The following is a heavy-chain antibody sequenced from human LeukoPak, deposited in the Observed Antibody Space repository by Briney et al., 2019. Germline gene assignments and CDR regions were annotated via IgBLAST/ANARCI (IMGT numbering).Heavy chain of an antibody. D-gene: IGHD6-13*01. J-gene: IGHJ3*02. CDR1: GYTFTSYG. Sequence: ASVKVSCKASGYTFTSYGISWVRQAPGQGLEWMGWISAYNGNTNYAQKLQGRVTMTTDTSTSTAYMELSRLRSDDTAVYYCAREMGKAAGTSGDAFDIWGQGTMVTVSS. V-gene: IGHV1-18*01. CDR3: AREMGKAAGTSGDAFDI. CDR2: ISAYNGNT.